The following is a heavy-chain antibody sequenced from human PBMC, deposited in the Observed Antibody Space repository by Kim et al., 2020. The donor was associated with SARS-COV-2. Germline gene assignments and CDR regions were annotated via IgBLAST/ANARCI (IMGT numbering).Heavy chain of an antibody. CDR3: ARPSYCTGGRCYGDYFDY. D-gene: IGHD2-15*01. Sequence: GESLKISCKGSGYSFTNYWIGWVRQMPGKGLEWMGIIYPGDSDTRYSPSFQGQVTISADKSISTAYLQWSSLKASDTAMYYCARPSYCTGGRCYGDYFDYWGQGTLVTVSS. J-gene: IGHJ4*02. CDR2: IYPGDSDT. V-gene: IGHV5-51*01. CDR1: GYSFTNYW.